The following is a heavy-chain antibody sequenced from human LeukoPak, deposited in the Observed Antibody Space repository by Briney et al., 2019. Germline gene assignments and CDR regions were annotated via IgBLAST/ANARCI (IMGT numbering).Heavy chain of an antibody. J-gene: IGHJ4*02. CDR2: INPNSGGT. CDR1: GYTFTAHN. CDR3: ARGGGSGWFDY. V-gene: IGHV1-2*02. Sequence: ASVKVSCKPSGYTFTAHNIHWVRQAPGQGLEWMGWINPNSGGTNCAQKFQGRVTMTRDTSISAVYMELSSLTSDDTAVYYCARGGGSGWFDYWGQGTLVTVSS. D-gene: IGHD6-25*01.